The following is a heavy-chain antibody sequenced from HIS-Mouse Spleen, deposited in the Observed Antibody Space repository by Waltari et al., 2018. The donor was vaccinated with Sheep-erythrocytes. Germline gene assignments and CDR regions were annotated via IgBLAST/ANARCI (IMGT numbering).Heavy chain of an antibody. V-gene: IGHV3-9*01. Sequence: EVQLLESGGRLVQPGRSLRRAFAASGFSFDVYAISVARQAPGKGLEWVLGISWNSGSIGYADSVKGRFTISRDNAKNSLYLQMNSLRAEDTALYYCAKDISRNIVVVPAAVGDYWGQGTLVTVSS. CDR3: AKDISRNIVVVPAAVGDY. CDR2: ISWNSGSI. D-gene: IGHD2-2*01. J-gene: IGHJ4*02. CDR1: GFSFDVYA.